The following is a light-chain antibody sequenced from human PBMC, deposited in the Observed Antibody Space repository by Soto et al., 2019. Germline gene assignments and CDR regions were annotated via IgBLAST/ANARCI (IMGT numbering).Light chain of an antibody. V-gene: IGKV3-20*01. J-gene: IGKJ1*01. Sequence: EIVLTQSPGTLSLSPGERATLSCRASQSVSSSYLAWYQQKPGQAPRLLIYGASSRATGIPDRFSGSGSGTDFTLTISRLEPEYFAVYYCQQYGSSTWTFRQGTKVEIK. CDR2: GAS. CDR3: QQYGSSTWT. CDR1: QSVSSSY.